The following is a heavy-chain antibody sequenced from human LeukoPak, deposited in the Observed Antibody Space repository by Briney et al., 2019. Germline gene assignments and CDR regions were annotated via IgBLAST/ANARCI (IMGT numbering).Heavy chain of an antibody. CDR1: GGSFSGYY. J-gene: IGHJ4*02. CDR3: ARAIVVVPAAINYFDY. Sequence: SETLSLTCAVYGGSFSGYYWSWIRQPPGKGLEWIGEINHSGSTNCNPSLKSRVTISVDTSKNQFSLKLSSVTAADTAVYYCARAIVVVPAAINYFDYWGQGTLVTVSS. CDR2: INHSGST. V-gene: IGHV4-34*01. D-gene: IGHD2-2*02.